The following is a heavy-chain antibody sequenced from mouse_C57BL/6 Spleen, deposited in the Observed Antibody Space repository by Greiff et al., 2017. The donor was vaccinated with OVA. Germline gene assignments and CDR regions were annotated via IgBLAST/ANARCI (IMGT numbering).Heavy chain of an antibody. CDR1: GFTFSDYG. Sequence: DVMLVESGGGLVKPGGSLKLSCAASGFTFSDYGMHWVRQAPEMGLEWVAYISSGSSTIYYADTVQGRFTISRDNAKHTLFLQMTSRMSKDTAMYYCARRYYGSSSYAMDYWGQGTSVTVSS. V-gene: IGHV5-17*01. D-gene: IGHD1-1*01. CDR3: ARRYYGSSSYAMDY. CDR2: ISSGSSTI. J-gene: IGHJ4*01.